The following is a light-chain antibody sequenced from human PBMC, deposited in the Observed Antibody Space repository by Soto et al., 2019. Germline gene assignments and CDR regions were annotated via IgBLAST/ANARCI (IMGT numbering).Light chain of an antibody. CDR1: SSNIGNNY. V-gene: IGLV1-51*01. J-gene: IGLJ2*01. Sequence: QSVLTQPPSVSAAPGQKVTISCSGSSSNIGNNYVSWYQQLPGTAPKLLIYDNNKRPSGIPDRLSGSKSGTSATLGITGLQTGDEADYYCGTWDSSLSARVFGGGTKLTVL. CDR2: DNN. CDR3: GTWDSSLSARV.